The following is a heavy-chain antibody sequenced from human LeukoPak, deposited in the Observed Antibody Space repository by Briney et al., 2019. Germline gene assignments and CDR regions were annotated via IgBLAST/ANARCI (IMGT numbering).Heavy chain of an antibody. Sequence: TSQTLSLTCAVSGGSISSGGYSWSWIRQPPGKGLEWIGYIYHSGSTYYNPSLKSRVTISVDRSKNQFSLKLSPVTAADTAVYYCARGGVRGVIQQNWFDPWGQGTLVTVSS. CDR1: GGSISSGGYS. D-gene: IGHD3-10*01. V-gene: IGHV4-30-2*01. CDR3: ARGGVRGVIQQNWFDP. CDR2: IYHSGST. J-gene: IGHJ5*02.